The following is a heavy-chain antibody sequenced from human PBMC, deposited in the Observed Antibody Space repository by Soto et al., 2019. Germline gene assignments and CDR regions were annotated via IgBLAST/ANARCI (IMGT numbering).Heavy chain of an antibody. Sequence: SETLSLTCAVSGGSIYSNNWWSWVRQPPGKGLEWIGEIHHSGSTNYNPSLNSRVTISVDNSKNQFSLKVNSVTAADTAVYYCARDRYSYYDFWSGSLPYYYFGMDVWGQGTTVTVSS. D-gene: IGHD3-3*01. V-gene: IGHV4-4*02. CDR2: IHHSGST. J-gene: IGHJ6*02. CDR3: ARDRYSYYDFWSGSLPYYYFGMDV. CDR1: GGSIYSNNW.